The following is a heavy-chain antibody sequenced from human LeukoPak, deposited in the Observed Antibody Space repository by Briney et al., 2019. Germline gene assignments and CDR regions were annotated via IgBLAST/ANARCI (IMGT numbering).Heavy chain of an antibody. CDR3: ARGLDHGINAFDI. D-gene: IGHD1-14*01. Sequence: PGGSLRLSCAASGFTFSSYSMNWVRQAPGKGLEWVSSISSSSSYIYYADSVKGRFTISRDNAKNSLYLQMNSLRAEDTAVYYCARGLDHGINAFDIWGQGTMVTVSS. V-gene: IGHV3-21*01. J-gene: IGHJ3*02. CDR1: GFTFSSYS. CDR2: ISSSSSYI.